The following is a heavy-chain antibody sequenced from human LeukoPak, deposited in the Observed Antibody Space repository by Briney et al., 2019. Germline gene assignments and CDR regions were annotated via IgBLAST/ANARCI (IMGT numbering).Heavy chain of an antibody. J-gene: IGHJ4*02. V-gene: IGHV1-18*01. CDR2: ISAYTGKT. CDR3: GRDQSSVSGSYQDH. D-gene: IGHD3-16*02. CDR1: GYSFTNFG. Sequence: ASVKVSCKASGYSFTNFGFNWLRQAPGQGLEWVGWISAYTGKTHYAQKFQGRVTMTTDTSTSTAHMDLRGLSTDDTAVYYCGRDQSSVSGSYQDHWGQGTLVTVSS.